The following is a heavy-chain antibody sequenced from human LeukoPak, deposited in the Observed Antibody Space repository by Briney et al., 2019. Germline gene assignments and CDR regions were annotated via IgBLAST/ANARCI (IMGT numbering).Heavy chain of an antibody. CDR1: GGSISSSSYY. CDR3: ARAILYGEYYFDY. J-gene: IGHJ4*02. V-gene: IGHV4-39*07. CDR2: IYYSGST. Sequence: ASETLSLTCTVSGGSISSSSYYWGWIRQPPGKGLEWIGSIYYSGSTYYNPSLKSRVTISVDTSKNQFSLKLSSVTAADTAVYYCARAILYGEYYFDYWGQGTLVTVSS. D-gene: IGHD3-10*01.